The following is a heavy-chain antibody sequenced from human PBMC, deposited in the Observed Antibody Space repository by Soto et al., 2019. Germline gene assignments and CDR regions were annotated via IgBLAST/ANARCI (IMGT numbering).Heavy chain of an antibody. J-gene: IGHJ6*02. Sequence: PGGSLRLSCAAPGFTFSNAWMSWVRQAPGKGLEWVGRIKSNTDGATTDYAAPVRGRFTISRDDSKNTLYLQMNSLKTEDTAVYYCTTGATVTTTYDRCGIDVWGQGTTVTVSS. CDR1: GFTFSNAW. CDR2: IKSNTDGATT. D-gene: IGHD4-4*01. CDR3: TTGATVTTTYDRCGIDV. V-gene: IGHV3-15*01.